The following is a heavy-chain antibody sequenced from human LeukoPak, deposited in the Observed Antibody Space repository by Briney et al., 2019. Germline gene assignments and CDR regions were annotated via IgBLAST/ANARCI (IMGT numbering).Heavy chain of an antibody. CDR1: GFTFTNFC. D-gene: IGHD3-9*01. CDR2: ISGSGGST. Sequence: YPGGSLRLSCAASGFTFTNFCMHWVRQAPGKGLEWVSAISGSGGSTYYAESVKGRFTISRDNSKNTLYMQMNSLRAEDTALYYCAKELRYFDWLLVAGYPFDIWGQGTMVTVSS. J-gene: IGHJ3*02. CDR3: AKELRYFDWLLVAGYPFDI. V-gene: IGHV3-23*01.